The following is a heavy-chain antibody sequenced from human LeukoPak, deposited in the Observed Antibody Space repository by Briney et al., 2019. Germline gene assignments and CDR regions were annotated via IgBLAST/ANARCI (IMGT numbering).Heavy chain of an antibody. V-gene: IGHV4-34*01. CDR1: GGSFSGYF. CDR2: INHSGST. J-gene: IGHJ4*02. D-gene: IGHD3-22*01. CDR3: ARQNFDSSGHEY. Sequence: SETLSLTCAVYGGSFSGYFWSWIRQPPGKGLEWIGEINHSGSTTYNPSLTSRVTISVDTSKNQFSLRLSSVTAADTAVYYCARQNFDSSGHEYWGQGTLVTVSS.